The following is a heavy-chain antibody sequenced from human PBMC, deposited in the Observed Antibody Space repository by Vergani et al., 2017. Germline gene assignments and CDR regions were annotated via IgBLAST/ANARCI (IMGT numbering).Heavy chain of an antibody. CDR1: GGSISSGSYY. V-gene: IGHV4-61*02. CDR3: ARYCSSTSCYRAFDP. Sequence: QVQLQESGPGLVKPSQTLSLTCTVSGGSISSGSYYWSWIRQPAGKGLEWIGRIYTSGSTNYNPSLKSRVTISVDTSKNQFSLKLSSVTAADTAVYYCARYCSSTSCYRAFDPWGQGTLVTVSS. CDR2: IYTSGST. D-gene: IGHD2-2*01. J-gene: IGHJ5*02.